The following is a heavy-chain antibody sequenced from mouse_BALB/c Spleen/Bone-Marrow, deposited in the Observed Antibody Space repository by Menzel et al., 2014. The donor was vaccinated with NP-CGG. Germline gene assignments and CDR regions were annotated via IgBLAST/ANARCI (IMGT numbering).Heavy chain of an antibody. CDR2: ISYSGST. J-gene: IGHJ1*01. CDR3: ARSADWYFDV. Sequence: EVQRVESGPGLVKPSQSLSLTCTVTGYSITSDYSWNWIQQFPGNCLEWMGYISYSGSTSYNPSLKSRISITRDTSKTQFFLQLNSVTTEDTATYYCARSADWYFDVWGAGTTVTVSS. CDR1: GYSITSDYS. V-gene: IGHV3-2*02.